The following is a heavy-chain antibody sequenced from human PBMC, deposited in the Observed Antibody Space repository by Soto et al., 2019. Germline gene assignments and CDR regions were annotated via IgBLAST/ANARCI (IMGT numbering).Heavy chain of an antibody. Sequence: ASVKVSCKASGYTFTSYGISWVRQAPGQGLEWMGWISAYNGNTNYAQKLQGRVTMTTDTSTSTAYMELRSLRSDDTAVYYCGRNGLLWFGEPGNDAFDIWGQGTMVTVSS. CDR1: GYTFTSYG. V-gene: IGHV1-18*01. CDR2: ISAYNGNT. CDR3: GRNGLLWFGEPGNDAFDI. J-gene: IGHJ3*02. D-gene: IGHD3-10*01.